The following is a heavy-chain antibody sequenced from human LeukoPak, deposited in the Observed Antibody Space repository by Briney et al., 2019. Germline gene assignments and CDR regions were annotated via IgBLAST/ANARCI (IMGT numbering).Heavy chain of an antibody. CDR3: ARDGLYSSGRYRSLHYFDY. V-gene: IGHV4-39*07. CDR2: INHSGST. D-gene: IGHD6-19*01. Sequence: PSETLSLTCTVSGGSISSSSYYWSWIRQPPGKGLEWIGEINHSGSTNYNPSLKSRVTISVDTSKNQFSLKLSSVTAADTAVYYCARDGLYSSGRYRSLHYFDYWGQGTLVTVSS. CDR1: GGSISSSSYY. J-gene: IGHJ4*02.